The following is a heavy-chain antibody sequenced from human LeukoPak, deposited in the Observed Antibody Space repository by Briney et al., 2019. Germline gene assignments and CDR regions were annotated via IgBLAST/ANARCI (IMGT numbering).Heavy chain of an antibody. CDR1: SFTFNTAW. Sequence: GRSLRLSCAASSFTFNTAWMNWVRQAPGKGLEWVGHIKSKTDGGTVDYAAPVKGRFTISRDDSKNTLYLQMNSLKTEDTAIYYCARIGVSDYWGQGTLVTVSS. V-gene: IGHV3-15*07. CDR2: IKSKTDGGTV. J-gene: IGHJ4*02. D-gene: IGHD3-3*01. CDR3: ARIGVSDY.